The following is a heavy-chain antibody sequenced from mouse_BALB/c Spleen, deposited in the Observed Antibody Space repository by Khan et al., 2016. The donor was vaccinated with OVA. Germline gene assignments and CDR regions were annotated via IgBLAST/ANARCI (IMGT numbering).Heavy chain of an antibody. CDR3: VRHGGFDPYYGMDN. CDR1: GFAFSSYD. J-gene: IGHJ4*01. CDR2: ISSGGSYT. Sequence: EVELVESGGGSVKPGGSLKLSCAASGFAFSSYDMSWDRQTPVKRLEWVATISSGGSYTKYSDSVKGRFIISRDKARNTLYLQVGSLRSEDTALYYCVRHGGFDPYYGMDNWGQGASGTVTS. V-gene: IGHV5-9*02.